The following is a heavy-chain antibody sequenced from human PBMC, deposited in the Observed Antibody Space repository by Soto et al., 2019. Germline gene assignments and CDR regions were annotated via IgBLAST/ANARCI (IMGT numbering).Heavy chain of an antibody. CDR3: AKDLDYMDV. CDR2: ISYDGSNK. CDR1: GFTFSSYG. V-gene: IGHV3-30*18. Sequence: GGSLRLSCAASGFTFSSYGMHWVRQAPGKGLEWVAVISYDGSNKYYADSVKGRFTISRDNSKNTLYLQMNSLRAEDTAVYYCAKDLDYMDVWGKGTTVTVSS. J-gene: IGHJ6*03.